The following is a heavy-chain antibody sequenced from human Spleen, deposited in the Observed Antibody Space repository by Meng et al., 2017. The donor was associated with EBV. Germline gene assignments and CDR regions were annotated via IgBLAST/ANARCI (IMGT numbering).Heavy chain of an antibody. J-gene: IGHJ4*02. Sequence: QVQLQESGPGVLKPSETLSLTCTGSGGSVRSASYYWTWIRQPPGKALEWIGYIHYSGNPNYNSSLKRRVTISVDMSKNQFSLRLSSVTAADTAVYYCARLFYYGSGRLKFDFWGQGTLVTVFS. CDR1: GGSVRSASYY. V-gene: IGHV4-61*01. CDR2: IHYSGNP. D-gene: IGHD3-10*01. CDR3: ARLFYYGSGRLKFDF.